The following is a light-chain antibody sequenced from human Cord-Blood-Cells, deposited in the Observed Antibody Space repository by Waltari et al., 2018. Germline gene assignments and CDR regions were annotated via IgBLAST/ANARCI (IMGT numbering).Light chain of an antibody. CDR1: SSDVGSYNL. J-gene: IGLJ3*02. Sequence: QSALTQPASVSGSPGQSITIPCTGTSSDVGSYNLVSWYQQHPGNAPKLMIYEGNKRPSGVSNRFSGSKSGNTASLTISGLQAEDEADYYCCSYAGSSTFWVFGGGTKLTVL. CDR3: CSYAGSSTFWV. V-gene: IGLV2-23*03. CDR2: EGN.